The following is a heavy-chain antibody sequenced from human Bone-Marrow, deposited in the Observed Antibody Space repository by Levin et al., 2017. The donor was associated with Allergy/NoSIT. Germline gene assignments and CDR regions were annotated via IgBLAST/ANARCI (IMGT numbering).Heavy chain of an antibody. J-gene: IGHJ4*02. D-gene: IGHD6-6*01. CDR1: GFTFSNYW. Sequence: LSLTCAASGFTFSNYWMHWVRLPPGKGLVWVSHISNDGSNTDYADSVKGRFTISRDNAKNTLYLQMNSLRAEDTAIYYCIRASSNSFGVDYWGQGILVTVSS. CDR2: ISNDGSNT. CDR3: IRASSNSFGVDY. V-gene: IGHV3-74*01.